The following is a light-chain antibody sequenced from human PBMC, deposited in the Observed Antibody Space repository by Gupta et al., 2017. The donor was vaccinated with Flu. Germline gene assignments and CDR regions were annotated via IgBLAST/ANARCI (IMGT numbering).Light chain of an antibody. J-gene: IGKJ2*01. CDR1: QTLVHSDGNTY. CDR3: MQGKGCPYA. Sequence: SYRSRQTLVHSDGNTYLHMFQQRPGKYTRCLSSKFSERDSGVPDRFSGRGSVTHLTLSISMVEAYDDGVYYCMQGKGCPYAVGQGTKLEI. V-gene: IGKV2-30*02. CDR2: KFS.